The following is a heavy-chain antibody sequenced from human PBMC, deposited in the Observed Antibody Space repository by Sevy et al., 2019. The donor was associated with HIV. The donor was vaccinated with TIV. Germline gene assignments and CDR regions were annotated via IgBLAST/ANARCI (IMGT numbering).Heavy chain of an antibody. V-gene: IGHV3-66*01. J-gene: IGHJ4*02. CDR1: GFTVNSNY. CDR3: ARGKSGYGYALNY. CDR2: IHSDDTT. D-gene: IGHD5-18*01. Sequence: GGSLRLPCAASGFTVNSNYMTWVRQAPGKGLEGVSVIHSDDTTYHADSVKDRFTISRDNFKNTLYLHMSSLRAEDTAVYYCARGKSGYGYALNYWRQGTLVTVSS.